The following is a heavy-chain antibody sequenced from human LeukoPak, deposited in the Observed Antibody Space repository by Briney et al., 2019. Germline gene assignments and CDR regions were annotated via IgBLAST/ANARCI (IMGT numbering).Heavy chain of an antibody. D-gene: IGHD6-13*01. CDR2: INPNSGGT. V-gene: IGHV1-2*02. Sequence: GASVKVSCKASGYTFTGYYMHWVRQAPGQGLEWMGWINPNSGGTNYAQKFQGRVTMTRDTSISTAYMELSRLRSDDTAVYYCAREPIAAAGTFVLQHWGQGTLVTVSS. CDR1: GYTFTGYY. J-gene: IGHJ1*01. CDR3: AREPIAAAGTFVLQH.